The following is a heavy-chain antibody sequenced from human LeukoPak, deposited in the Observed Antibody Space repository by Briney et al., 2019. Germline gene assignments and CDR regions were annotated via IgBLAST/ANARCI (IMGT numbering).Heavy chain of an antibody. V-gene: IGHV3-48*03. J-gene: IGHJ4*02. CDR2: IPDSGSAR. Sequence: PGGSLRLSCEASGFTFSNHGMNWVRQAPGKGLEWVASIPDSGSARYYADSVKGRFSVSRDNAKNSVYLQMNSLRPEDTARYYCARGSVLGYYFEYWGQGTLVTVSS. CDR3: ARGSVLGYYFEY. CDR1: GFTFSNHG. D-gene: IGHD3-10*02.